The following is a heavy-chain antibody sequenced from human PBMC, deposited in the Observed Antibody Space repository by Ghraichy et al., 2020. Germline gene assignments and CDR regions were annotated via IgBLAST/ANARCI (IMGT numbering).Heavy chain of an antibody. Sequence: GGSLRLSCVASGFTFSSYWMAWVRQAPGKGLEWVANIKQDESEKYYMDSVKGRFTISRDNAENSLYLQMNSLRAEDTAVYYCAKTGGVNYYDSSGYLNYWGQGTLVTVSS. CDR3: AKTGGVNYYDSSGYLNY. J-gene: IGHJ4*02. V-gene: IGHV3-7*03. D-gene: IGHD3-22*01. CDR1: GFTFSSYW. CDR2: IKQDESEK.